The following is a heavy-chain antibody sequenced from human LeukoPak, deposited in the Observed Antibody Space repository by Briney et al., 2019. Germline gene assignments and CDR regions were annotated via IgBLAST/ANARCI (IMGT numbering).Heavy chain of an antibody. Sequence: PSETLSLTCTVSGDSISSSSYYWGWIRQPPGKGLEWIGSIYYSGSTYYNPSLKSRVTISVDTSKNQFSLKLTSVIAADTAVYYCARVAKHFRGGLSFYFMDVWGIGTTVTISS. CDR1: GDSISSSSYY. CDR2: IYYSGST. V-gene: IGHV4-39*07. D-gene: IGHD3-10*01. CDR3: ARVAKHFRGGLSFYFMDV. J-gene: IGHJ6*03.